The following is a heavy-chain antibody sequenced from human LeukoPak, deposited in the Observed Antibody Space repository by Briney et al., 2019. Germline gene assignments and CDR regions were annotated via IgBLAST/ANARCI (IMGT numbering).Heavy chain of an antibody. V-gene: IGHV1-24*01. J-gene: IGHJ4*02. CDR3: ATAGVAVAPYYFDY. Sequence: GAPVKVSCKVSGYTLTELSMHWVRQAPGKGLEWMGGFDPEDGETIYAQKFQGRVTMTEDTSTDTAYMELSSLRSEDTAVYYCATAGVAVAPYYFDYWGQGTLVTVSS. CDR2: FDPEDGET. D-gene: IGHD6-19*01. CDR1: GYTLTELS.